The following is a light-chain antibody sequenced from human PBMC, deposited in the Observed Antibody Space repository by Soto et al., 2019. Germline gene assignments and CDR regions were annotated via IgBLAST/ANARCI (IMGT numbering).Light chain of an antibody. CDR3: QQYESTPPT. CDR2: WAS. J-gene: IGKJ2*01. Sequence: DIVMTQSPDSLAVSLGERATINCKSSQSVLYSSNNKNYLAWYQQRPGQPPKLLIYWASTRESGVPDRFSGSGSGADFTLTTTSLQAEDVAVYHCQQYESTPPTFGQGTKLEIK. CDR1: QSVLYSSNNKNY. V-gene: IGKV4-1*01.